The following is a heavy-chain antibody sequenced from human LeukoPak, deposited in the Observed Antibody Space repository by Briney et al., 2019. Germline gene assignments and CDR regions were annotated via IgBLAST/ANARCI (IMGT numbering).Heavy chain of an antibody. CDR2: IYYSGST. J-gene: IGHJ5*01. CDR1: GGSFSGYY. D-gene: IGHD1-1*01. CDR3: ARYWNDVGWFDS. V-gene: IGHV4-59*01. Sequence: SETLSLTCAVYGGSFSGYYWSWIRQPPGKGLEWIGYIYYSGSTNYNPSLKSRVTISVDTSKNQFSLKLSSVTAADTAVYYCARYWNDVGWFDSWGQGTLVTVSS.